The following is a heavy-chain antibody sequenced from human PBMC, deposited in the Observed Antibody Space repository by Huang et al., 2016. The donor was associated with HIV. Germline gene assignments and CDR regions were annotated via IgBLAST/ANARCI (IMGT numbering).Heavy chain of an antibody. CDR1: KFRFSEYG. J-gene: IGHJ3*02. CDR2: IRHDGNNK. V-gene: IGHV3-30*02. CDR3: AKDFYDRSGQQYLGAFDI. D-gene: IGHD3-22*01. Sequence: QVQLVESGGGVVQPGGSLRLSCETSKFRFSEYGMHGVRQAPGKWLVWVTLIRHDGNNKYYADSVKCRFSVSRDNSKNTLYLQMDSLKDEDTALYLCAKDFYDRSGQQYLGAFDIWGQGTMVTVS.